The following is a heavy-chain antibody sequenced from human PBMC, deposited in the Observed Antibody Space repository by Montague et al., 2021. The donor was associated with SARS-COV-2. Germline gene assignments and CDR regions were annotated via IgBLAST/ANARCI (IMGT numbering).Heavy chain of an antibody. V-gene: IGHV4-59*13. CDR2: IYSSGST. CDR1: GGSISGYY. D-gene: IGHD1-26*01. J-gene: IGHJ4*02. Sequence: SETLSLTCTLSGGSISGYYWNWIRQPPGKGLEWIGYIYSSGSTNYNPSLKSRVTMSVDTSKNQLSLNLSSVTAADTAIYYCVRDPAPSGSGTFYDYWGQGTLVAVSS. CDR3: VRDPAPSGSGTFYDY.